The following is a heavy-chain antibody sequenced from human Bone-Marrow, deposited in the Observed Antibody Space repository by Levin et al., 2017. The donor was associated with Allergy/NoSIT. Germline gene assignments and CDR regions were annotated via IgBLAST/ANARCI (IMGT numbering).Heavy chain of an antibody. CDR3: VRKGDCDTNICLRDFDY. CDR1: GASISSTNW. J-gene: IGHJ4*02. V-gene: IGHV4-4*02. Sequence: SETLSLTCAVSGASISSTNWWSWIRQPPGEGLEWIGEVYQSGRTNYNPSLKSRVSISVDKSRNQVSLKLTSVTAADTAVYYCVRKGDCDTNICLRDFDYWGQGTLVTVSS. CDR2: VYQSGRT. D-gene: IGHD2-15*01.